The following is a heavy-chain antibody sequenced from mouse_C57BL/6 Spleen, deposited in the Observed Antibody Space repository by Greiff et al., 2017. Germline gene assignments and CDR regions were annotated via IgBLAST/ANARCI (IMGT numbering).Heavy chain of an antibody. V-gene: IGHV1-82*01. CDR3: AREGGRRDAMGY. J-gene: IGHJ4*01. CDR2: IYPGVGDT. Sequence: VQLQQSGPELVKPGASVKISCKASGYAFSSSWMNWVKQRPGKGLEWIGRIYPGVGDTNYNGKFKGKATLTADKSSSTAYMQLSSLTSEDSAVYFCAREGGRRDAMGYWGQGTSVTVSS. D-gene: IGHD2-12*01. CDR1: GYAFSSSW.